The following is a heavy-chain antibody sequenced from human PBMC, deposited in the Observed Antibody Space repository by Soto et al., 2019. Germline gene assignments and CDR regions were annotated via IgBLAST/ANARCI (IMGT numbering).Heavy chain of an antibody. CDR2: IIPILGIA. J-gene: IGHJ4*02. Sequence: QVQLVQSGAEVKKPGSSVKVSCKASGGTFSSYTISWVRQAPGQGLEGMGRIIPILGIANYAQKFQGRVTITAHKSPITAYMELSSLRSEATAVYYCARDGRYGDYRYHNVPNGKTFDYWGQGTLVTVSS. CDR3: ARDGRYGDYRYHNVPNGKTFDY. V-gene: IGHV1-69*08. CDR1: GGTFSSYT. D-gene: IGHD4-17*01.